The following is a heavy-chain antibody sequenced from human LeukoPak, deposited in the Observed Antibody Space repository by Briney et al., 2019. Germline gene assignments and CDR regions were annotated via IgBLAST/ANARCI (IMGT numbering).Heavy chain of an antibody. J-gene: IGHJ5*02. CDR2: IYTSGST. CDR3: ARYNYVHNWFDP. CDR1: GGSISSGSYY. D-gene: IGHD1-20*01. Sequence: KPSETLSLTCTVSGGSISSGSYYWSWIRQPAGKGLEWIGRIYTSGSTNYNPSLKSRVTISVDTSKNQFSLKLSSVTAADTAVYYCARYNYVHNWFDPWGQGTLVTVSS. V-gene: IGHV4-61*02.